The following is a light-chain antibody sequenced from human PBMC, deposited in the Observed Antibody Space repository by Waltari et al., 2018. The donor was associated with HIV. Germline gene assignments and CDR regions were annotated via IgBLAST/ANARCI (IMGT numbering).Light chain of an antibody. CDR2: DNN. J-gene: IGLJ2*01. CDR1: SSNIGNNY. Sequence: QSVLTQPPSVSAAPRQKVTISCSGSSSNIGNNYVSWYQQLPGTAPKLLIYDNNKRPSGIPDRFSGSKPGTSATLGITGLQTGDEADYYCGTWDSSLSAGVFGGGTKLTVL. V-gene: IGLV1-51*01. CDR3: GTWDSSLSAGV.